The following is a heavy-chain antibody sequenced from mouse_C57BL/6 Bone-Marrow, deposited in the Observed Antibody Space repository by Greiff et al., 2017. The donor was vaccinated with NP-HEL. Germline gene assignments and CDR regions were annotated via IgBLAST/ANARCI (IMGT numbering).Heavy chain of an antibody. CDR2: IDPSDSYT. V-gene: IGHV1-50*01. CDR1: GYTFTSYW. D-gene: IGHD1-1*01. CDR3: ASGTTVVATDWYFDV. J-gene: IGHJ1*03. Sequence: VQLQQPGAELVKPGASVKLSCKASGYTFTSYWMQWVKQRPGQGLEWIGEIDPSDSYTNYNQKFKGKATLTVDTSSSTAYMQLSSLTSEDSAVYYCASGTTVVATDWYFDVWGTGTTVTVSS.